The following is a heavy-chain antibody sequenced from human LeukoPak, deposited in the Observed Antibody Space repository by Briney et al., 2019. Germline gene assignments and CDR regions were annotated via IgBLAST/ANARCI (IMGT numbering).Heavy chain of an antibody. V-gene: IGHV1-2*02. J-gene: IGHJ5*02. Sequence: ASVKVSCTVSGYIFTDEYIHWVREAAGPGVGWMGWINPNSGGTNYAQKFQGRVTMTRDTSISTAYMELSRLRSDDTAVYYCARDRLYGDYVGWFDPWGQGTLVTVSS. D-gene: IGHD4-17*01. CDR1: GYIFTDEY. CDR3: ARDRLYGDYVGWFDP. CDR2: INPNSGGT.